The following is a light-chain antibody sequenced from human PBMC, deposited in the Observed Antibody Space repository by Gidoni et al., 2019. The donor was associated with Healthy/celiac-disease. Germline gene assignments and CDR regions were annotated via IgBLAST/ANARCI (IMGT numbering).Light chain of an antibody. V-gene: IGKV1-5*03. CDR3: QQYNSYWT. Sequence: DIQMTQSPSTLSASVGDRVTSTCRASQSISSWLAWYQQKPGKATKLLIYKASSLESGVPSRFSGSGSGTEFTLTISSLQPDDFATYYCQQYNSYWTFGHXTKVEIK. J-gene: IGKJ1*01. CDR2: KAS. CDR1: QSISSW.